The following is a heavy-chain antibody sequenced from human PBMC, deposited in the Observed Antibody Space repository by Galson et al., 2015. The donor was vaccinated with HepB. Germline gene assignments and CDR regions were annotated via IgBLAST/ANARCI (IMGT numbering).Heavy chain of an antibody. J-gene: IGHJ1*01. CDR1: GDSVSSNSAA. D-gene: IGHD6-13*01. CDR2: TYYRSKWYN. V-gene: IGHV6-1*01. CDR3: AQSIAATEYYFQH. Sequence: CAISGDSVSSNSAAWNWIRQSPSRGLEWLGRTYYRSKWYNDYAVSVKSRITINPDTSKNQFSLRLNSVTPEDTAVYYCAQSIAATEYYFQHWGQGTLVTVSS.